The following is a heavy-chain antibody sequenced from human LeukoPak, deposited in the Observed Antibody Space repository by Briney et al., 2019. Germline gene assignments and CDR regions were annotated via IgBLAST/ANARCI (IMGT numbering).Heavy chain of an antibody. J-gene: IGHJ4*02. V-gene: IGHV1-24*01. CDR1: GYTLTELS. D-gene: IGHD2-15*01. Sequence: GASVTVSCTVSGYTLTELSMHWVRQAPGKGLEWMGGFDPEDGETIYAQKFQGRVTMTEDTSTDTAYMELSSLRSEDTAVYYCARDSCGGSCHFDYWGQGTLVTVSS. CDR2: FDPEDGET. CDR3: ARDSCGGSCHFDY.